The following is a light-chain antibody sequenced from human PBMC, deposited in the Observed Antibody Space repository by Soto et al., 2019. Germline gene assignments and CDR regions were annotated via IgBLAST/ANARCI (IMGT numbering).Light chain of an antibody. V-gene: IGKV1-39*01. CDR1: QSIVNY. J-gene: IGKJ3*01. CDR3: HHRFS. Sequence: DIQMTQSPSSLSASIGDRVTITCRTSQSIVNYLNWYQQKPGQAPKLLIYATSNLQSGVPSRFGGGGSATYFTLPISDLPPEYFATYYCHHRFSFGPGTTVDI. CDR2: ATS.